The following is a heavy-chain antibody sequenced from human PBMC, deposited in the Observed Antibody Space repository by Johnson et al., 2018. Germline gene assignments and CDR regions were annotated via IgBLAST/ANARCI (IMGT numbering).Heavy chain of an antibody. Sequence: QVQLVQSGGGLVKPGGPLRLSCAASGFTFSDYYMTWIRQVPGKGLEWVSYISSTGGTRHYADSVKGRFTISRDNAKNSLYLQMNSLRADETAVYYRATSNGGNSVYYYMDVWGKGTTVTVSS. J-gene: IGHJ6*03. D-gene: IGHD4-23*01. V-gene: IGHV3-11*04. CDR1: GFTFSDYY. CDR3: ATSNGGNSVYYYMDV. CDR2: ISSTGGTR.